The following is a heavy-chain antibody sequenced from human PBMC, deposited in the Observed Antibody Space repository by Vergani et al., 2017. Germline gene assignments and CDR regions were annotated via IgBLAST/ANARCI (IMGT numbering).Heavy chain of an antibody. CDR3: ARSLGRIAVAGM. CDR1: GYTFTGYY. J-gene: IGHJ4*02. Sequence: QVQLVQSGAEVQKPGASVKVSCKASGYTFTGYYMHWVRQAPGQGLEWMGWINPNSGGTNYAQKFQGRVTMTRNTSISTAYMELSSLRSEDTAVYYCARSLGRIAVAGMWGQGTLVTVSS. D-gene: IGHD6-19*01. CDR2: INPNSGGT. V-gene: IGHV1-2*02.